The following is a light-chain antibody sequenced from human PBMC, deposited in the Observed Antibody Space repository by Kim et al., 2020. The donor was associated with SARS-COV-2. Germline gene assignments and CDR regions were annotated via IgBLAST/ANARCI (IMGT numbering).Light chain of an antibody. J-gene: IGKJ4*01. Sequence: PGERATLSVRASQSVTSSSLAWYQQKPGQAPRLLIYGASSRATGIPDRFSGSGSGTDFTLTISRLEPEDFAVYYCQQYGSSPGVTFGGGTKLEI. V-gene: IGKV3-20*01. CDR1: QSVTSSS. CDR2: GAS. CDR3: QQYGSSPGVT.